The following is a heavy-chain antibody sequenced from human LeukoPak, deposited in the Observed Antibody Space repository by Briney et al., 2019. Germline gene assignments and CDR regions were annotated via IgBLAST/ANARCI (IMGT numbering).Heavy chain of an antibody. Sequence: SETLSLTCTVSGDSISSYYWSWIRQPAGKGLEWIGRIYTSGSTNYNPSLKSRVTMSVDTSKNQFSLKLSSVTAADTAVYYCARDLGTVTTWGYYYYYMDVWGKGTTVTISS. CDR3: ARDLGTVTTWGYYYYYMDV. D-gene: IGHD4-17*01. CDR1: GDSISSYY. J-gene: IGHJ6*03. CDR2: IYTSGST. V-gene: IGHV4-4*07.